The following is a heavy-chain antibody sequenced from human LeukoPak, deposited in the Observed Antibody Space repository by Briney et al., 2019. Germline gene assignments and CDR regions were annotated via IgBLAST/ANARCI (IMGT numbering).Heavy chain of an antibody. Sequence: GGSLRLSCAASGFTFSSYAMHWVRQAPGKGLEWVAVISYDGSNKYYADSVKGRFTISRGNSKNTLYLQMNSLRAEDTAVYYCARERQRFYSSGWYAYWGQGTLVTVSS. CDR3: ARERQRFYSSGWYAY. CDR2: ISYDGSNK. V-gene: IGHV3-30-3*01. D-gene: IGHD6-19*01. J-gene: IGHJ4*02. CDR1: GFTFSSYA.